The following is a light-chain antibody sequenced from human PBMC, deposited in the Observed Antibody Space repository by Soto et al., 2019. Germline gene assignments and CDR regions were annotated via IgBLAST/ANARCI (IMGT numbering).Light chain of an antibody. V-gene: IGLV1-47*02. Sequence: QPVLTQPPSASGTPGQRVTISCSGSSSNIGTNYVYWYQQVPGRAPKLLIYTNHQRPSGVPDQFSGSKSGTSASLAISGLRSEDEADYYCAAWDDSLSGRLFGGGTKLTVL. CDR1: SSNIGTNY. CDR3: AAWDDSLSGRL. CDR2: TNH. J-gene: IGLJ3*02.